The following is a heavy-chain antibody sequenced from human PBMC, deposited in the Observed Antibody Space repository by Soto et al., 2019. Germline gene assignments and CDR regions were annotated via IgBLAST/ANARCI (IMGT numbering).Heavy chain of an antibody. CDR3: ARDPPNDKTQLDYGMDV. V-gene: IGHV3-23*01. CDR2: ISARGGST. Sequence: GGSLRLSCAASGFTFSSYTMNWVRQAPGKGLEWVSLISARGGSTYYADSVKGRFTISRDNAKTTLYLQMNRLRAEDTGVYYFARDPPNDKTQLDYGMDVWGQGTAVTVSS. J-gene: IGHJ6*02. D-gene: IGHD2-2*01. CDR1: GFTFSSYT.